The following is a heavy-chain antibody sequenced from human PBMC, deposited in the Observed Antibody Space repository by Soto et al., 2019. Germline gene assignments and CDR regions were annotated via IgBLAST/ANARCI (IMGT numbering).Heavy chain of an antibody. V-gene: IGHV3-9*01. CDR3: AKVARQWELREPFDY. J-gene: IGHJ4*02. CDR1: GFTFDDFA. Sequence: GGSLRLSCAASGFTFDDFAMHWVRQVLGKGLEWVSGISWNSGTIGYADSVKGRFTISRDNGKNSLYLQMNSLRAEDTALYFCAKVARQWELREPFDYWGQGTLVTVSS. D-gene: IGHD1-26*01. CDR2: ISWNSGTI.